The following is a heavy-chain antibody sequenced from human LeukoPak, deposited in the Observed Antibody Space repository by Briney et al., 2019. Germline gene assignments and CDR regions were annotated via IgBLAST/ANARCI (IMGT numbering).Heavy chain of an antibody. CDR2: IYYSGST. CDR1: GGSVSSGSYY. CDR3: ARDLYSSSSRWFDP. Sequence: SETLSLTCTVSGGSVSSGSYYWSWIRQPPGKGLEWIGYIYYSGSTNYNPSLKSRVTISVDTSKNQFSLKLSSVTAADTAVYYCARDLYSSSSRWFDPWGQGTLVTVSS. J-gene: IGHJ5*02. D-gene: IGHD6-6*01. V-gene: IGHV4-61*01.